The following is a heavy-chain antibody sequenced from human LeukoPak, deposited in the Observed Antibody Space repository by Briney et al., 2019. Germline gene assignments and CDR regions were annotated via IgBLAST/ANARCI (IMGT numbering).Heavy chain of an antibody. V-gene: IGHV4-34*01. CDR1: GGSFSGYY. J-gene: IGHJ5*02. CDR3: ARGWRITMVRGVIFDP. Sequence: SETLSLTCAVYGGSFSGYYWSWIRQPPGKGLEWIGEINHSGSTNYNPSLKSRATISVDTSKNQFSLKLSSVTAADTALYYCARGWRITMVRGVIFDPWGQGTLVTVSS. D-gene: IGHD3-10*01. CDR2: INHSGST.